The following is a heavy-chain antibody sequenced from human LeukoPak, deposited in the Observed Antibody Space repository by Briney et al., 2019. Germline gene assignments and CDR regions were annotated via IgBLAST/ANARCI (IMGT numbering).Heavy chain of an antibody. V-gene: IGHV3-66*01. Sequence: GGSLRLSCAASGFTFSSYAMSWVRQAPGKGLEWVSVIYSGGSTYYADSVKGRFTISRDNSKNTLYLQMNSLRAEDTAVYYCASPPPGYSSSWHSFDYWGQGTLVTVSS. J-gene: IGHJ4*02. CDR1: GFTFSSYA. D-gene: IGHD6-13*01. CDR2: IYSGGST. CDR3: ASPPPGYSSSWHSFDY.